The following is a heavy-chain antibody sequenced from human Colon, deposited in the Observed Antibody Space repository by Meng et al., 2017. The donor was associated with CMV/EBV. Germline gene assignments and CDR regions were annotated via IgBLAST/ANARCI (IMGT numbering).Heavy chain of an antibody. J-gene: IGHJ4*02. V-gene: IGHV3-48*04. CDR1: GFRFSSFS. CDR2: ISSGSGTR. Sequence: GESLKISCAASGFRFSSFSMNWVRQAPGKGLEWVSYISSGSGTRYYADSVKGRLTMSRDNAKNSLYLEMNSLRAEDTAVYYCARRRGYCTDASCFPFDYWGQGTLVTVSS. CDR3: ARRRGYCTDASCFPFDY. D-gene: IGHD2-15*01.